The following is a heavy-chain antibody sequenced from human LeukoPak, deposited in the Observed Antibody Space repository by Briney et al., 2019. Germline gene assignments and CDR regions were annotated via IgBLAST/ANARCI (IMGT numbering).Heavy chain of an antibody. D-gene: IGHD7-27*01. CDR2: ISSSSTTI. V-gene: IGHV3-48*01. CDR1: GLTFSTYA. Sequence: GGSLRLSCADSGLTFSTYAMNWVRQAPGKGLEWVSYISSSSTTIYYADSVKGRFTISRDNAKKSLYLQMSTLRAEDTAVYYCARDKLGIDYWGQGTLVTVSS. CDR3: ARDKLGIDY. J-gene: IGHJ4*02.